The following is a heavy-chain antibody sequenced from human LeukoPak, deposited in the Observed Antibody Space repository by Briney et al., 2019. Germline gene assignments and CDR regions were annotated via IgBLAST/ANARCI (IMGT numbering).Heavy chain of an antibody. J-gene: IGHJ4*02. D-gene: IGHD4-11*01. CDR2: IYYSGTT. V-gene: IGHV4-59*01. Sequence: PSETLSLTCTVSGGSISSYYWSWIRQPPGKGLEWIGYIYYSGTTNYNPSLKSRVTISVDTSKNRFSLKLSSVTAADTAVYYCARADTVTTAYYFDYWGQGTLVTVSS. CDR3: ARADTVTTAYYFDY. CDR1: GGSISSYY.